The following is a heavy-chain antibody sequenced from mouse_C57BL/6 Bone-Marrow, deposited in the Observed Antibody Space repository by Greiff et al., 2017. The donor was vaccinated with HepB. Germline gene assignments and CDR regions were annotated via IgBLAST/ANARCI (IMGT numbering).Heavy chain of an antibody. CDR3: TTYGNYDYAMDY. CDR1: GFNIKDDY. V-gene: IGHV14-4*01. CDR2: IDPENGDT. D-gene: IGHD2-1*01. J-gene: IGHJ4*01. Sequence: EVQLQQSGAELVRPGASVKLSCTASGFNIKDDYMHWVKQRPERGLEWIGWIDPENGDTEYASKFQGKATITADTSSNTAYLQLSSLTSEDTAVYYCTTYGNYDYAMDYWGQGTSVTVSS.